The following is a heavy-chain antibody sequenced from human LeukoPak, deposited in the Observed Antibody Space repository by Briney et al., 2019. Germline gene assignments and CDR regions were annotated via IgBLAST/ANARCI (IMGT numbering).Heavy chain of an antibody. D-gene: IGHD6-19*01. Sequence: GGSLRLSCAASGFTFSSYAMSWVRQSPGKGLEWVAVISYDGSNKYYADSVKGRFTISRDNSKNTLYLQMNSLRVEDTAVYYCVRIAGSGWYYFDYWGQGTLVTVSS. CDR2: ISYDGSNK. CDR1: GFTFSSYA. CDR3: VRIAGSGWYYFDY. V-gene: IGHV3-30-3*01. J-gene: IGHJ4*02.